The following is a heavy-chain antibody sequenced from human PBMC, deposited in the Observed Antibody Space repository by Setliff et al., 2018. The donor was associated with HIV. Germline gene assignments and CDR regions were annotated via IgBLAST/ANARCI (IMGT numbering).Heavy chain of an antibody. D-gene: IGHD3-3*01. CDR1: GGSITSNNYY. V-gene: IGHV4-39*01. Sequence: SETLSLTCTVSGGSITSNNYYWGWIRQPPGKGLEWIGTFYYSGSTYYNSSLKSRVTISVDTSTNRLSLRLNSVTAADTAVYYCVRRVYDFWSGLVGYSYYMDVWGKGTTVTVSS. J-gene: IGHJ6*03. CDR3: VRRVYDFWSGLVGYSYYMDV. CDR2: FYYSGST.